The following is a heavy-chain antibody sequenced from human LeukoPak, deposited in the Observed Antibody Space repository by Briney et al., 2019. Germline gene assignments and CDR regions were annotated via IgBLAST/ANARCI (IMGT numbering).Heavy chain of an antibody. CDR2: ISDDSSFT. V-gene: IGHV3-23*01. CDR3: AKGRCSGPGCDSFDY. D-gene: IGHD5-12*01. CDR1: GLVFGKYA. Sequence: PGGSLRLSCAASGLVFGKYAMAWVRQAPGKGLECVSIISDDSSFTYYLDSVKGRSTIFRDNSKNTLYLHMNSLKAEDTPVYYCAKGRCSGPGCDSFDYWGQGTLVTVSS. J-gene: IGHJ4*02.